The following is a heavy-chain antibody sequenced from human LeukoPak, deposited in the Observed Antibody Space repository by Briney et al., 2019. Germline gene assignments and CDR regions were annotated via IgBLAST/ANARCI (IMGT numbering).Heavy chain of an antibody. CDR3: TRESSNYDDDAFDI. J-gene: IGHJ3*02. Sequence: GGSLRLSCTASGFTFGDYAMSWFRQAPGKGLEWVGFIRSKAYDGAPEYAASVKGRLTISRDDSKSIAYLQMNSLKTEDTAVYYCTRESSNYDDDAFDIWGQGTMVTVSS. V-gene: IGHV3-49*03. CDR2: IRSKAYDGAP. CDR1: GFTFGDYA. D-gene: IGHD3-22*01.